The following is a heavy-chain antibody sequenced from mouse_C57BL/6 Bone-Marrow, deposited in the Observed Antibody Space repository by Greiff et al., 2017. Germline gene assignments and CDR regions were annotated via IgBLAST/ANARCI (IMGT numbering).Heavy chain of an antibody. D-gene: IGHD1-1*01. CDR3: ARHEDYGSMDY. V-gene: IGHV5-12*01. CDR2: ISNGGGST. J-gene: IGHJ4*01. Sequence: EVKLMESGGGLVQPGGSLKLSCAASGFTFSDYYMYWVRQTPEKRLEWVAYISNGGGSTYYPDTVQGRFTISRDNAKNTLYLHMSRLKSEDTAMYYCARHEDYGSMDYWGQGTSVTVSS. CDR1: GFTFSDYY.